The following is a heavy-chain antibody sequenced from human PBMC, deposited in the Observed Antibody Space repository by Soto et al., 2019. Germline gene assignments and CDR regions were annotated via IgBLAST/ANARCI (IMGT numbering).Heavy chain of an antibody. CDR3: ARGYCSGDSCYSGYFDY. Sequence: ASVKVSCKASGYTFTSYYMHWVRQAPGQGLEWMGRINPSDGSTSYAQKFQGRVTMTRDTSTSTAYMELRSLRSDDTAVYYCARGYCSGDSCYSGYFDYWGQGTLVTVSS. CDR1: GYTFTSYY. D-gene: IGHD2-15*01. V-gene: IGHV1-46*01. CDR2: INPSDGST. J-gene: IGHJ4*02.